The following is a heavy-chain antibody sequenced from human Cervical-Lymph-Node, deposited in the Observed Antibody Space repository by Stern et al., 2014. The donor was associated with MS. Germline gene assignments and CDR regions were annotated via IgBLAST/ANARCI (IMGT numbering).Heavy chain of an antibody. J-gene: IGHJ4*02. CDR1: GYTFPDYY. CDR3: ARDYIMVDGFDY. V-gene: IGHV1-2*02. Sequence: QVQLVESGAEVKKPGASVTVSCKASGYTFPDYYMHWVRQAPGQGLEWMGWVKPNSGGTNSVQKFPGRFTMTRVRSLSNSYIVLCRLRSDDTAVYYWARDYIMVDGFDYWGQGTLVTVSS. CDR2: VKPNSGGT. D-gene: IGHD2-8*01.